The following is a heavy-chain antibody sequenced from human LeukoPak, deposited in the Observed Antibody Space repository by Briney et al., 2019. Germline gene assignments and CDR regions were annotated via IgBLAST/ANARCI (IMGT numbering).Heavy chain of an antibody. D-gene: IGHD6-13*01. CDR1: GFTFSDYS. V-gene: IGHV3-7*01. J-gene: IGHJ4*02. CDR2: IKQDGSEK. Sequence: GGSLRLSCAASGFTFSDYSMSWVRQAPGKGLEWVANIKQDGSEKYYVDSVKGRFTISRDNAKNSLYLQMNSLRAEDTAVYYCASTGYSSSWYEANFDYWGQGTLVTVSS. CDR3: ASTGYSSSWYEANFDY.